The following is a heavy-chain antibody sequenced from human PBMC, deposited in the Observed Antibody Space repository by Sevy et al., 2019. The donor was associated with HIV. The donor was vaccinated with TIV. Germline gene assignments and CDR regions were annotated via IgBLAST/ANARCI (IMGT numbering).Heavy chain of an antibody. CDR3: ARLFYGSADY. D-gene: IGHD3-10*01. J-gene: IGHJ4*02. V-gene: IGHV3-7*01. CDR1: GFTLTSYT. Sequence: GGSLGLSCAASGFTLTSYTMNWVRQAPGKGLEWVATINQDGSETFYVDSVKGRFTISRHNPRKSLYLQMNSLSAEDTAVYYCARLFYGSADYWGQGTLVTVSS. CDR2: INQDGSET.